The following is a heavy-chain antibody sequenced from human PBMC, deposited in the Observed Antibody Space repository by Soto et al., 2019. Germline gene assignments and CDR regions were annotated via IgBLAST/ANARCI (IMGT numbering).Heavy chain of an antibody. J-gene: IGHJ5*02. CDR2: IKQDGSEK. D-gene: IGHD6-6*01. Sequence: GGSLRLSCAASGFTFSSYWMSWVRQAPGKGLEWVANIKQDGSEKYYVDSVKGRFTISRDNAKNSLYLQMNSLRAEDTAVYYCARSIAARLDWFDPWGQGTLVTVSS. CDR1: GFTFSSYW. CDR3: ARSIAARLDWFDP. V-gene: IGHV3-7*01.